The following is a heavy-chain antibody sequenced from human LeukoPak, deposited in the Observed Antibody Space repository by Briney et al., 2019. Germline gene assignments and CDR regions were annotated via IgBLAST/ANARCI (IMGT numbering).Heavy chain of an antibody. CDR3: ARLFNWFDP. Sequence: SETLSLTCTVSGGSISSYYWSWIRQPPGKGLEWIGYIYYSGSTNYNPSLKSRVTISVDTSKNQFSLKLSSVTAADTAVYYCARLFNWFDPWGQGTLVTVSS. CDR2: IYYSGST. D-gene: IGHD2-21*01. V-gene: IGHV4-59*01. J-gene: IGHJ5*02. CDR1: GGSISSYY.